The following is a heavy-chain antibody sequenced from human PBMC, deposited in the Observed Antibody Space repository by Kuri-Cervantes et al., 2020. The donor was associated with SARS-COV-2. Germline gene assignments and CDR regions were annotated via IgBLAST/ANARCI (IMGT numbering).Heavy chain of an antibody. Sequence: GESLKISCAASGFTFSSYSMNWVRQAPGKGLEWVSSISSSSSYIYYADSVKGRFTISRDNSKNTLYLQMNSLRAKDTAVYYCAREGSYGYAFDIWGQGTMVTVSS. CDR2: ISSSSSYI. CDR3: AREGSYGYAFDI. J-gene: IGHJ3*02. V-gene: IGHV3-21*01. D-gene: IGHD1-26*01. CDR1: GFTFSSYS.